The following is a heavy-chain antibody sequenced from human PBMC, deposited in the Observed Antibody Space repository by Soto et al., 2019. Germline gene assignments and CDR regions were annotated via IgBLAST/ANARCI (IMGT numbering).Heavy chain of an antibody. CDR2: IYKGGSI. CDR1: GGSISNDY. CDR3: ARAYYDRSGYAVDP. Sequence: SETLSLTCRVSGGSISNDYWTWIRQPPGKGQEWIGYIYKGGSINYNPSLKSRVTISVDTSNNQFSLKLSSVTAADAAVYYCARAYYDRSGYAVDPWGQGTLVTVSS. V-gene: IGHV4-4*09. D-gene: IGHD3-22*01. J-gene: IGHJ5*02.